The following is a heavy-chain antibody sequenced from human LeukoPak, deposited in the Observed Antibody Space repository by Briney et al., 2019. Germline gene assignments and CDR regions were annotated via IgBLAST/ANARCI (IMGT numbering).Heavy chain of an antibody. J-gene: IGHJ4*02. CDR3: ARGLGHCTNGVCRPRQYYYFDY. V-gene: IGHV3-23*01. Sequence: PGGSLRLSCAASGFTFSNYAMSWVRQAPGKGLEWVSAISGSGGSTFYADSVEGRFTISRDNSKNTLVLQINSLRAEDTAVYYCARGLGHCTNGVCRPRQYYYFDYWGQGTLVTVSS. CDR1: GFTFSNYA. D-gene: IGHD2-8*01. CDR2: ISGSGGST.